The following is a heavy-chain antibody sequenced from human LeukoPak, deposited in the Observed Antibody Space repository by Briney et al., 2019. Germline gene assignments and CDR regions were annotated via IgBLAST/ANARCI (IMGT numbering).Heavy chain of an antibody. J-gene: IGHJ6*03. CDR2: ISAYNGNT. CDR1: GYTFTSYG. D-gene: IGHD6-13*01. CDR3: AREGSSSWSAHYYYMDV. Sequence: ASVKVSCKASGYTFTSYGISWVRQAPGQGLEWMGWISAYNGNTNYAQKLQGRVTMTTDTSTSTAYMELRSLRSDDTAVYYCAREGSSSWSAHYYYMDVWGKGTTVTVSS. V-gene: IGHV1-18*01.